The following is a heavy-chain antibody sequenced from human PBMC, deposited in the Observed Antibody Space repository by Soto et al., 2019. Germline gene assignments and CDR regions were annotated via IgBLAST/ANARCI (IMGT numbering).Heavy chain of an antibody. J-gene: IGHJ4*02. CDR2: IDEYGSTI. CDR1: GFTFSSYW. CDR3: TRDLGGRGAF. V-gene: IGHV3-74*01. Sequence: EVQLVESGGGLVQPGGSLRLSCAASGFTFSSYWMHWVRQVPGKGLVWVSRIDEYGSTINYADSVKGRFTISRDNAKNTLYLEMNSLRAEDTALYYCTRDLGGRGAFWGQGTLVTVSS. D-gene: IGHD3-16*01.